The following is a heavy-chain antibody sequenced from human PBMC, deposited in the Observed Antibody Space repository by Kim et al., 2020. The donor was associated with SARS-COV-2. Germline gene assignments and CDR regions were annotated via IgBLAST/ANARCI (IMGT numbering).Heavy chain of an antibody. CDR3: ARVEAQWLVPSDY. D-gene: IGHD6-19*01. Sequence: YAQKLQGRVTMTTDTSTSTAYMELRSLRSDDTAVYYCARVEAQWLVPSDYWGQGTLVTVSS. J-gene: IGHJ4*02. V-gene: IGHV1-18*01.